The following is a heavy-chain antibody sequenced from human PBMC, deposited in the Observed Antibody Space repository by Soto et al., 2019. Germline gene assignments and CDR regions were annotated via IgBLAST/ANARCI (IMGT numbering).Heavy chain of an antibody. Sequence: ASVKVSCKASGYTFTSYDINWVRQATGQGLEWMGWMNPNSGNTGYAQKFQGRVTMTRNTSISTAYMELSSLRSEDTAVYYCARQYCSSTSCYLWKLVPNYYYYGMDVWGQGTTGSVSS. V-gene: IGHV1-8*01. CDR1: GYTFTSYD. CDR2: MNPNSGNT. CDR3: ARQYCSSTSCYLWKLVPNYYYYGMDV. J-gene: IGHJ6*02. D-gene: IGHD2-2*01.